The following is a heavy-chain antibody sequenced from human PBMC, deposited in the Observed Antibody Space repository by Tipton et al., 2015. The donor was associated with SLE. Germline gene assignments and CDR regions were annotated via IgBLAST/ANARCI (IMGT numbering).Heavy chain of an antibody. J-gene: IGHJ6*03. Sequence: SLRLSCAASGFTFSSYGMHWVRQAPGKGLEWVAVISYDGSNNYYADSVKGRFTISRDNAKNSLYLQMNSLRAEDTAVYYCARDGGRLSGGNYYYYYYMDVWGKGTTVTVSS. CDR1: GFTFSSYG. CDR3: ARDGGRLSGGNYYYYYYMDV. CDR2: ISYDGSNN. V-gene: IGHV3-30*12. D-gene: IGHD3-16*01.